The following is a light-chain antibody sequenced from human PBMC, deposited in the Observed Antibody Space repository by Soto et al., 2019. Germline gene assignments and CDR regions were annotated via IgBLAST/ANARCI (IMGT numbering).Light chain of an antibody. V-gene: IGLV8-61*01. CDR3: VLYMGSGPWV. CDR2: STN. CDR1: SGSDSTSYY. J-gene: IGLJ3*02. Sequence: QTVVTQEPSFSVSPGGTVTLTCGLSSGSDSTSYYPSWYQQTPGQAPRTLIYSTNTRSSGVPDRFSGSILGNKAALTITGAQADDESDYYCVLYMGSGPWVFGGGTKLTVL.